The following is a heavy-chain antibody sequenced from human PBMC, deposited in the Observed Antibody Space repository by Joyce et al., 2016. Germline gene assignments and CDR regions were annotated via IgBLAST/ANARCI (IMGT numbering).Heavy chain of an antibody. Sequence: QLVESGGGLVQHGGSLRLSCAASGLTFSSNWMHWVRQAPGKGLIWVSRISRDANSTTYADSVRVRFTISRDHAKNTLYLQMISLRAEDTAVYYCARDPFYYDSSGYPEDAFDIWGQGTMVTVSS. CDR2: ISRDANST. D-gene: IGHD3-22*01. CDR1: GLTFSSNW. CDR3: ARDPFYYDSSGYPEDAFDI. J-gene: IGHJ3*02. V-gene: IGHV3-74*01.